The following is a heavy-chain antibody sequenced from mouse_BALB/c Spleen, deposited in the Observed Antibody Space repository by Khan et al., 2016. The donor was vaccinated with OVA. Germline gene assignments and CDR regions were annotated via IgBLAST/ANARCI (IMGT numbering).Heavy chain of an antibody. J-gene: IGHJ2*01. D-gene: IGHD1-1*01. Sequence: EVQLQESGPELVKPGASVKISCKASGYSFTGYFMNWVMQSHGKSLEWIGRINPHIGETFYNPKFKGKATLTVDESSSTAHMELRSLSSEDSVVYYCSRIYRSDFDYWGQGTTLTVSS. CDR2: INPHIGET. CDR3: SRIYRSDFDY. CDR1: GYSFTGYF. V-gene: IGHV1-20*02.